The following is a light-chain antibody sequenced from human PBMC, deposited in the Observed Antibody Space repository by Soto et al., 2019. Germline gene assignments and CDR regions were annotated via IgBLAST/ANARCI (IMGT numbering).Light chain of an antibody. Sequence: QSVLTQPPSVSGAPGQRVTISCTGSSSNIGAGYDVHWYQQLPGTAPKLLSYGNSNRPSGVPDRFSGSKSGTSASLAITGLQAEDEADYYCQSYDSSLNGLLFCGGTKLTVL. CDR3: QSYDSSLNGLL. CDR1: SSNIGAGYD. J-gene: IGLJ2*01. CDR2: GNS. V-gene: IGLV1-40*01.